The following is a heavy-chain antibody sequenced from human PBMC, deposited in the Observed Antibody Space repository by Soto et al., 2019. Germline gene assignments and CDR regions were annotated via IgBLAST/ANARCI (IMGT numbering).Heavy chain of an antibody. CDR1: GFTFTSSA. J-gene: IGHJ2*01. CDR3: AAVDSSSWYWYFDL. CDR2: IVVGSGNT. Sequence: SVKVSCKASGFTFTSSAVQWVRQARGQRLEWIGWIVVGSGNTNYAQKFQERVTITRDMSTSTAYMELSSLRSEDTAVYYCAAVDSSSWYWYFDLWGRGTLVTVSS. V-gene: IGHV1-58*01. D-gene: IGHD6-13*01.